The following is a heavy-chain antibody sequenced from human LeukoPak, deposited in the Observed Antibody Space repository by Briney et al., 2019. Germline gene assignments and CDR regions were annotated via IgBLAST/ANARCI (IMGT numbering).Heavy chain of an antibody. V-gene: IGHV3-74*01. Sequence: GGSLRLSCAASGFTFSSYWMHWVRQAPGKGLVWVPHINTDGSSTTYADSVKGRFTISRDNAKNTLYLQMNSLRAEDTAVYYFARDRGYSPDYWGQGTLVTVSS. CDR1: GFTFSSYW. CDR3: ARDRGYSPDY. CDR2: INTDGSST. J-gene: IGHJ4*02. D-gene: IGHD5-12*01.